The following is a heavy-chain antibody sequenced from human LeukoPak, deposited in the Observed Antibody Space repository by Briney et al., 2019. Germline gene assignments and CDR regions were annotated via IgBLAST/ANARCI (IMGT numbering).Heavy chain of an antibody. D-gene: IGHD2-15*01. CDR3: ARFIVVVATHDY. CDR2: ISGSGGST. Sequence: PGGSLRLSYAASGFTFSSYAMSWVRQAPGKGLEWVSAISGSGGSTYYADSVKGRFTISRDNSKNTLYLQMNSLRAEDTAVYYCARFIVVVATHDYWGQGTLVTVSS. J-gene: IGHJ4*02. CDR1: GFTFSSYA. V-gene: IGHV3-23*01.